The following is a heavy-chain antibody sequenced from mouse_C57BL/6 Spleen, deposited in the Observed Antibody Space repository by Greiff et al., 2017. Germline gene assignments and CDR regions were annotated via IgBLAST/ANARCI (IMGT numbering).Heavy chain of an antibody. CDR1: GFTFSDYG. Sequence: EVQLQESGGGLVKPGGSLKLSCAASGFTFSDYGMHWVRQAPEKGLEWVAYISSGSSTIYYAATVKGRFTISRDNAKNTLFLQMTSRRSEDTAMYYCAREFAYWGQGTLVTVSA. V-gene: IGHV5-17*01. J-gene: IGHJ3*01. CDR3: AREFAY. CDR2: ISSGSSTI.